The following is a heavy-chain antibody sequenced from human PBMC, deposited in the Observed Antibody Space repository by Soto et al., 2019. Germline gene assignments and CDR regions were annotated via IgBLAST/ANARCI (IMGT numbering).Heavy chain of an antibody. Sequence: EVQLLESGGGLVQPGGSLRLSCAASGFTFSSYAMSWVRQPPGKGLEWVLAVSSSGGSTYYADSVKGRFTISRDNSKNTLYLQMNSLRAEDTAVYYCAKYSTSWRGGQFDYWGQGTLVTVSS. J-gene: IGHJ4*02. CDR1: GFTFSSYA. D-gene: IGHD6-13*01. CDR3: AKYSTSWRGGQFDY. CDR2: VSSSGGST. V-gene: IGHV3-23*01.